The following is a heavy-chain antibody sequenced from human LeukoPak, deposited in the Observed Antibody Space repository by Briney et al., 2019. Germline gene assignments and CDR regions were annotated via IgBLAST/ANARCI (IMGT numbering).Heavy chain of an antibody. D-gene: IGHD3-3*01. V-gene: IGHV4-59*01. CDR2: IYYTGST. CDR1: GGSISSYH. Sequence: PSETLSLTCTVSGGSISSYHWSWIRQPPGKGLEWIGHIYYTGSTNYNPSLKSRVTISLDTSKNQFSLKLSSVTAAATAVYYCTRSLGVVIHGGMDVWGQGTTVTVSS. J-gene: IGHJ6*02. CDR3: TRSLGVVIHGGMDV.